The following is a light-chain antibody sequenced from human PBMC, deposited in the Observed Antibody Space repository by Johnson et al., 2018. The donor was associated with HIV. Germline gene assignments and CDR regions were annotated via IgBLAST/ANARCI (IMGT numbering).Light chain of an antibody. CDR2: DNY. J-gene: IGLJ1*01. CDR3: GTWDSRLSVYV. V-gene: IGLV1-51*01. CDR1: TSNIGNND. Sequence: AVLTQPPSVSAAPGQKVTFSCSGSTSNIGNNDVSWYRHLPGTAPKLLIYDNYKRPSGIPDRFSGSKSGTSATLGITGLQTGDEADYYCGTWDSRLSVYVFGTGTKVTVL.